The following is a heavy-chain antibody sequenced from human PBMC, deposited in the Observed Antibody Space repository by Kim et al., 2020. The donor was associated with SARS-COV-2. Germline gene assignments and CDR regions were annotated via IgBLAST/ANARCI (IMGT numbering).Heavy chain of an antibody. J-gene: IGHJ6*02. D-gene: IGHD2-21*02. Sequence: ASVKVSCKASGYTFTGYYMHWVRQAPGQGLEWMGWINPNSGGTNYAQKFQGRVTMTRDTSISTAYMELSRLRSDDTAVYYCARDQGLGVLTANYYYGMDVWGQGTTVTVSS. CDR1: GYTFTGYY. CDR2: INPNSGGT. V-gene: IGHV1-2*02. CDR3: ARDQGLGVLTANYYYGMDV.